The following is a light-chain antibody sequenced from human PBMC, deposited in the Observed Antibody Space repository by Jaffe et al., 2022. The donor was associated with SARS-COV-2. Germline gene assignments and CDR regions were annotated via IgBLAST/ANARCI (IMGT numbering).Light chain of an antibody. J-gene: IGLJ3*02. CDR2: SNN. CDR1: SSNIGSNS. V-gene: IGLV1-44*01. Sequence: QSVLTQPPSASGTPGQRVTISCSGSSSNIGSNSVNWYQQLPGTAPKLLIYSNNQRPSGVPDRFSGSKSGTSASLAISGLRSEDEADYYCAAWDDSLNANWVFGGGTKLTVL. CDR3: AAWDDSLNANWV.